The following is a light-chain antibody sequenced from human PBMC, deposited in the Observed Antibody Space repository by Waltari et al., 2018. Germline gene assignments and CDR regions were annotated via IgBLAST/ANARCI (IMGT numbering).Light chain of an antibody. J-gene: IGLJ2*01. CDR3: QVWDSTNVL. CDR2: RDR. Sequence: SYELTQALSVSVAQGQTARITCGGHNIGSRNVHWYQLQPGQAPVLVIYRDRNRPSGIPCRFSGSNSLNTATLTISRAQVGDEGDYFCQVWDSTNVLFGGGTKLTVL. V-gene: IGLV3-9*01. CDR1: NIGSRN.